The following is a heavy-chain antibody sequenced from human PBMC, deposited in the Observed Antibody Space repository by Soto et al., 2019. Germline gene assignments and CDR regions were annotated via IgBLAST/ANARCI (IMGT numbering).Heavy chain of an antibody. CDR2: IGGSGGST. D-gene: IGHD1-26*01. J-gene: IGHJ6*02. CDR3: AKGMGATSGYYYYGMDV. V-gene: IGHV3-23*01. CDR1: GFTFSSYS. Sequence: LRLSCAASGFTFSSYSIHWVRQAPGKGLEWVSAIGGSGGSTYYADSVKGRFTISRDNSKNTLYLQMNSLRAEDTAVYYCAKGMGATSGYYYYGMDVWGQGTTVTVSS.